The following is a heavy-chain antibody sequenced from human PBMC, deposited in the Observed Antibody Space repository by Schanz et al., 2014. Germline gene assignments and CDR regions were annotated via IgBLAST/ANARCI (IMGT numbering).Heavy chain of an antibody. CDR2: ISAYNGHT. CDR1: GYDFHIYA. Sequence: QVQLVQSGAEVKKPGSSVKVSCKASGYDFHIYAYSWVRQAPGQGPEWIGWISAYNGHTDYAQKLQGRVTLTTDTSTSTAYMELNSLTTDDTAVHYCARGRGFYDSWGQGTLVTVSS. J-gene: IGHJ4*02. V-gene: IGHV1-18*01. CDR3: ARGRGFYDS. D-gene: IGHD3-10*01.